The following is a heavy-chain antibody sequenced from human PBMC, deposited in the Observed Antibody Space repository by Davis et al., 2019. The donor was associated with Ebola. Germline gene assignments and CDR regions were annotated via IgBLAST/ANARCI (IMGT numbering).Heavy chain of an antibody. V-gene: IGHV4-61*01. Sequence: MPSETLSLTCTVSGGSVNSATYYWSWIRQPPGKGLEWIGYIYYSGSTKYNPSLKSRVTISVDMSKNQFSLKVSSVTAADTAVYYCARDGHGLDVWGQGTTVTVSS. CDR1: GGSVNSATYY. J-gene: IGHJ6*02. CDR2: IYYSGST. CDR3: ARDGHGLDV.